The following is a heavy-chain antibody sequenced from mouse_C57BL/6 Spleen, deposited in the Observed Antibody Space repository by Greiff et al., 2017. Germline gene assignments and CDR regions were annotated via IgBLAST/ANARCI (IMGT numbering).Heavy chain of an antibody. CDR1: GYTFTSYW. Sequence: VQLQQSGAELVKPGASVKLSCKASGYTFTSYWMHWVKQRPGQGLEWIGMIHPNSGSTNYNEKFKSKATLTVDKSSSTAYMQLSSLTSEDAAVYYCASDGYSPFAYWGQGTLVTVSA. CDR2: IHPNSGST. D-gene: IGHD2-3*01. J-gene: IGHJ3*01. V-gene: IGHV1-64*01. CDR3: ASDGYSPFAY.